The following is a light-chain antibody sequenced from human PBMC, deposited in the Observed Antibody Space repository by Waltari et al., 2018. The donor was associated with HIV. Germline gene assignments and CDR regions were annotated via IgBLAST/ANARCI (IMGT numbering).Light chain of an antibody. Sequence: IDMTQSPDSLTVSLGERATINCKSSQSVLYTAKNKNSLAWYQQKSGQTPKLLIYWAAARESGVPDRFSGSGSGTDFNRTLSSLHAEDVAVYYCQQYLDFPRTYGQGTKVEVK. CDR2: WAA. V-gene: IGKV4-1*01. CDR3: QQYLDFPRT. CDR1: QSVLYTAKNKNS. J-gene: IGKJ1*01.